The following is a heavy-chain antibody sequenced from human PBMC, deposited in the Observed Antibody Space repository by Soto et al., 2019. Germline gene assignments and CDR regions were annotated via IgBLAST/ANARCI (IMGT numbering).Heavy chain of an antibody. CDR1: NASISSRKW. CDR2: IYHSGSI. J-gene: IGHJ4*02. D-gene: IGHD3-10*01. Sequence: SETLSLTCTVSNASISSRKWWTWVHQTPGKGLEWIGEIYHSGSINHNPSLKSRVTVSVDKSNNQFSLKMTSVTAADTAVYYCARLGYYGSGSYYIPWYFDYWGQGTLVT. CDR3: ARLGYYGSGSYYIPWYFDY. V-gene: IGHV4-4*02.